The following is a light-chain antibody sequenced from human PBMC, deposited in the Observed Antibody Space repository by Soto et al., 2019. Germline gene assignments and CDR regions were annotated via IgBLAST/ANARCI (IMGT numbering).Light chain of an antibody. J-gene: IGKJ2*01. V-gene: IGKV3-11*01. Sequence: EIVLTQSPATLSLSPGERATLSCRASLSVGSYLAWYQQKPGQAPRLLIYDASNRATGIPARFSGSGSGTDFTLTISSLEPEDFAVYYCQQRSNWPSYTFGQGTKLEIK. CDR3: QQRSNWPSYT. CDR1: LSVGSY. CDR2: DAS.